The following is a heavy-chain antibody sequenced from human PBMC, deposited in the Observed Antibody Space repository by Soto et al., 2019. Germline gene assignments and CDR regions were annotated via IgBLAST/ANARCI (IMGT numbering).Heavy chain of an antibody. CDR3: ATSYGNAWYTY. CDR2: IYYSGST. D-gene: IGHD3-10*01. V-gene: IGHV4-59*01. Sequence: SETLSLTCTVSGGSISSYYWSWIRQPPGKGLEWIGYIYYSGSTNYNPSLKSRVTMSVDTSKNHFSLQLSSVTAADTAVYYCATSYGNAWYTYWGQGTQVTVSS. J-gene: IGHJ4*02. CDR1: GGSISSYY.